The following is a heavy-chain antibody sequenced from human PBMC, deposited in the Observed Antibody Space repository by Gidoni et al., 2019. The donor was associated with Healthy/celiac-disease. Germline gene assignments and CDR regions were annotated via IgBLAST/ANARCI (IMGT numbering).Heavy chain of an antibody. CDR3: AREPTAYYYDSSGYYYNWFDP. CDR1: GGSISSGGDY. Sequence: QVQLQESGPGLVKPSQTLSLTCTVSGGSISSGGDYWSWIRQHPGKGLEWIGYIYYSGSTYYNPSLKSRVTISVDTSKNQFSLKLSSVTAADTAVYYCAREPTAYYYDSSGYYYNWFDPWGQGTLVTVSS. D-gene: IGHD3-22*01. CDR2: IYYSGST. V-gene: IGHV4-31*03. J-gene: IGHJ5*02.